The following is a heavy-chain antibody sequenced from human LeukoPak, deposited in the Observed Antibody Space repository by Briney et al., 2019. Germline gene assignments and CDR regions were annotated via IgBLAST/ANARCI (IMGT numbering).Heavy chain of an antibody. Sequence: QSSETLSLTCTVSGASTSSTSHYWDWIRQPPGKGLEWIGSIYYSGSTSYNPSLNSRVTISIDTSKNQFSLKLTSVTAADTAVYYCARRAHLLGYCSGGSCYSGDYFEYWARESWSPSPQ. CDR1: GASTSSTSHY. D-gene: IGHD2-15*01. V-gene: IGHV4-39*07. CDR3: ARRAHLLGYCSGGSCYSGDYFEY. CDR2: IYYSGST. J-gene: IGHJ4*02.